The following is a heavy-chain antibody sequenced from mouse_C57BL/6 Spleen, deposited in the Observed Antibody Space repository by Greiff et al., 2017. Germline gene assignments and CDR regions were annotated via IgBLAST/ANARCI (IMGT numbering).Heavy chain of an antibody. J-gene: IGHJ3*01. CDR2: IDPETGGT. CDR3: TPAWFAY. Sequence: VKLVESGAELVRPGASVTLSCKASGYTFTDYEMHWVKQTPVHGLEWIGAIDPETGGTAYNQKFKGKAILTAYKSSSTAYMELRSLTSEDSADYYCTPAWFAYWGQGTMVTVSA. V-gene: IGHV1-15*01. CDR1: GYTFTDYE.